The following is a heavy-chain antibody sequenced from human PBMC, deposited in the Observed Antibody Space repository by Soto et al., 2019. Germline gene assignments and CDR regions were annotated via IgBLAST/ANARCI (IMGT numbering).Heavy chain of an antibody. CDR3: TTGLFESRPYYDILTGYYTSTPYWYFDL. J-gene: IGHJ2*01. CDR1: GFTFSNAW. CDR2: IKSKTDGGTT. V-gene: IGHV3-15*01. Sequence: GGSLRLSCAASGFTFSNAWMSWVRQAPGKGLEWVGRIKSKTDGGTTDYAAPVKGRFTISRDDSKNTLYLQMNSLKTEDTAVYYCTTGLFESRPYYDILTGYYTSTPYWYFDLWGRGTLVTVSS. D-gene: IGHD3-9*01.